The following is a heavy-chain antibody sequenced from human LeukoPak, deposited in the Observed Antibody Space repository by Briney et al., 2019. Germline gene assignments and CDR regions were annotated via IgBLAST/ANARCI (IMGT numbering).Heavy chain of an antibody. Sequence: GASVKVSCKASGYTFTSYGISWVRPAPGQGLEWMGCISAYNGNTNYAQKVQARVTMTTDTSTSTAYMELRSLRSDDTAVYYCARRNNWNGGGFHFDYWGQGTLVTVSS. CDR3: ARRNNWNGGGFHFDY. CDR1: GYTFTSYG. CDR2: ISAYNGNT. J-gene: IGHJ4*02. V-gene: IGHV1-18*01. D-gene: IGHD1-1*01.